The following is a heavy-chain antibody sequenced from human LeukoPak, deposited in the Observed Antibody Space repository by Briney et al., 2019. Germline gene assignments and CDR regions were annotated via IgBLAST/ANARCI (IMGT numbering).Heavy chain of an antibody. D-gene: IGHD2/OR15-2a*01. J-gene: IGHJ4*02. Sequence: ASAKVSCKASGYTFIDYYIHWVRQAPGQGLEWMGLVNPRGAGTTYAQKFQGRVTMTRDTSTSTLYMDLSSLRSDDTAVYYCARGIYPYYFDYWGQGTLVTVSS. CDR1: GYTFIDYY. CDR2: VNPRGAGT. V-gene: IGHV1-46*01. CDR3: ARGIYPYYFDY.